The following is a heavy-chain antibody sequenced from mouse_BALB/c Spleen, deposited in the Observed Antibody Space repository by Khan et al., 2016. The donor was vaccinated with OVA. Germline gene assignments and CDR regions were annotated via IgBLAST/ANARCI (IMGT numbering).Heavy chain of an antibody. CDR3: TRSYDSYYFGY. CDR2: IYPGNSDT. J-gene: IGHJ2*01. D-gene: IGHD2-4*01. Sequence: VQLKESGTVLARPGASVKMSCKASGYSSTSYWMHWVKQRPGQGLEWIGAIYPGNSDTRYNQKFKGKAKLTAVTSASTAYMELISLTNEDSAVYYCTRSYDSYYFGYWGQGTTLTVSS. CDR1: GYSSTSYW. V-gene: IGHV1-5*01.